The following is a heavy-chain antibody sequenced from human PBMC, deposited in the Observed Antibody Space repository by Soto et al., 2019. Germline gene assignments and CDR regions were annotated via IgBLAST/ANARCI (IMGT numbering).Heavy chain of an antibody. D-gene: IGHD4-17*01. CDR2: ISAYNGNT. J-gene: IGHJ5*02. CDR1: GYTFTSYG. V-gene: IGHV1-18*04. CDR3: ARDAPFPDYGYYSEYKWFDP. Sequence: ASVKVACKASGYTFTSYGISWVRQAPGQGLEWMGWISAYNGNTNYAQKLQGRVTMTTDTSTSTAYMELRSLRSDDTAVYYCARDAPFPDYGYYSEYKWFDPWGQGTLVTVSS.